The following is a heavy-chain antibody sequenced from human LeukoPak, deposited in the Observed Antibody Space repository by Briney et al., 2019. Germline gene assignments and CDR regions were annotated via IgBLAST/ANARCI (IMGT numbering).Heavy chain of an antibody. V-gene: IGHV3-74*01. CDR2: IYSDEIST. J-gene: IGHJ4*02. CDR3: ARGADLWSGYSFDY. Sequence: GGSLRLSCAASGFTFSSYWMHWVRQAPGKGLVWVSRIYSDEISTNYADSVKGRFTISRDNAKNTLYLQMNSLRAEDTAVYYCARGADLWSGYSFDYWGQGTLVTVSS. CDR1: GFTFSSYW. D-gene: IGHD3-3*01.